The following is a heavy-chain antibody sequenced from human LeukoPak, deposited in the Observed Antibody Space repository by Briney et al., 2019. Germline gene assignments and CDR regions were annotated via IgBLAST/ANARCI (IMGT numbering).Heavy chain of an antibody. J-gene: IGHJ6*02. D-gene: IGHD2-15*01. V-gene: IGHV1-2*02. CDR1: GYTFTGYY. CDR2: INPNSGGT. Sequence: ASVKLSCKASGYTFTGYYMHWVRQAPGQGLEWMGCINPNSGGTNYAQKFQGRVTMTRDTSISTAYMELSRLRSDDTAVYYCARRDTHCSGGSCYSGRNYYYYGMDVWGQGTTVTVSS. CDR3: ARRDTHCSGGSCYSGRNYYYYGMDV.